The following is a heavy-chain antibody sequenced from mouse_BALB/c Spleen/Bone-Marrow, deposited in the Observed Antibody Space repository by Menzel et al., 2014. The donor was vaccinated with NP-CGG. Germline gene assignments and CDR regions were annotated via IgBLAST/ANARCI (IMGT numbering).Heavy chain of an antibody. D-gene: IGHD1-2*01. V-gene: IGHV5-4*02. J-gene: IGHJ1*01. CDR1: GFTFSDYY. Sequence: EVKLMESGGGLVKPGGSLKLSCAASGFTFSDYYMCWVRQTPEKRLEWVATISDGGSYTYYPDSVKGRFTISRDNAKNNLYLQMSSQKSEDTAMYYCARVVTTATLYWYFDVWGAGTTVTVSS. CDR3: ARVVTTATLYWYFDV. CDR2: ISDGGSYT.